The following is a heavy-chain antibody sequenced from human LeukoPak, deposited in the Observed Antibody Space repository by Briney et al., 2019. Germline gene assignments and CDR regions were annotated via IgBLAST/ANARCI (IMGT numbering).Heavy chain of an antibody. CDR2: VIPILAIS. CDR3: ARTNYYDSSGSQGPGTFYYGLDV. CDR1: GGTFSSYG. V-gene: IGHV1-69*04. D-gene: IGHD3-22*01. J-gene: IGHJ6*02. Sequence: SVKVSCKASGGTFSSYGITWVRQAPGQGLEWMGRVIPILAISNYAPMFQDRVTITADKSTSTAYMELSSLRSEDTAVYFCARTNYYDSSGSQGPGTFYYGLDVWGQGTTVTVSS.